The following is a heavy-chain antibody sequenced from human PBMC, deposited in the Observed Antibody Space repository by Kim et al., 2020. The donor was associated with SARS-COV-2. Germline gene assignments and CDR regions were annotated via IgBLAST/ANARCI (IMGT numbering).Heavy chain of an antibody. Sequence: PALKSRVTISVDTSKYQFSLKLSSVTAADTAVYYCARFSYYDGSGRGMDVWGQGTTVTVSS. J-gene: IGHJ6*02. V-gene: IGHV4-34*01. D-gene: IGHD3-10*01. CDR3: ARFSYYDGSGRGMDV.